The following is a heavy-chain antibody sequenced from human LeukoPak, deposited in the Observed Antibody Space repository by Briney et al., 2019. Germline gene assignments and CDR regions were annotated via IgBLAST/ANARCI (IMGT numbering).Heavy chain of an antibody. J-gene: IGHJ4*02. D-gene: IGHD2-21*01. CDR1: GASISSYY. CDR3: ARDRGDWGDYFDY. V-gene: IGHV4-4*07. Sequence: PSETLSLTCTVSGASISSYYWNWIRQPAGKGLEWIGRIYTSGSTDYNPSLKSRVTISVDTSKNQFSLKLSSVTAADTAVYYCARDRGDWGDYFDYWGQGTLVTVSS. CDR2: IYTSGST.